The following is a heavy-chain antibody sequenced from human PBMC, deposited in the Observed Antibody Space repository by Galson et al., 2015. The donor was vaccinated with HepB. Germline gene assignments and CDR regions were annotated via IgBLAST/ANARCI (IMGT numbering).Heavy chain of an antibody. Sequence: ETLSLTCAVYGGSFSGHYWSWIRQPPGKGLEWIGEINHSGSTNYNPSLKSRVTISVDTSKNQFSLKLSSVTAADTAVYYCASPSLDLQLWAAFDYWGHGTLVTVSS. CDR1: GGSFSGHY. V-gene: IGHV4-34*01. J-gene: IGHJ4*01. D-gene: IGHD5-18*01. CDR3: ASPSLDLQLWAAFDY. CDR2: INHSGST.